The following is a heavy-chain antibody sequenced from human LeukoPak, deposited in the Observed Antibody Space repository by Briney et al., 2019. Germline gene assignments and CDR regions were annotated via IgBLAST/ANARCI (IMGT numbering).Heavy chain of an antibody. CDR1: GGSISSSTYY. J-gene: IGHJ4*02. D-gene: IGHD1-26*01. CDR3: ARQGVGATDC. CDR2: ITYSGST. Sequence: PSETLSLTCTVSGGSISSSTYYWAWIRQSPGKGLEWIGSITYSGSTYYNPSLESRVTISVDTSKNQFSLRLISVTAVDTAVYYCARQGVGATDCWGQGTLVTVSS. V-gene: IGHV4-39*01.